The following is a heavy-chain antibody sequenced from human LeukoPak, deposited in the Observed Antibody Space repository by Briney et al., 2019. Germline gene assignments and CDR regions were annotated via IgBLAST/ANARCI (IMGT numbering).Heavy chain of an antibody. D-gene: IGHD3-10*01. J-gene: IGHJ6*03. Sequence: GASVKVSCKASGGTFSSYAISWVRQAPGQGLEWVGGINPIFGTANCAQKFQGRVTITAYESTSTAYMELSSLRSEDTAVYYCARAHHYYGSGNQYYYYYMDVWGKGTTVTVSS. CDR3: ARAHHYYGSGNQYYYYYMDV. CDR2: INPIFGTA. V-gene: IGHV1-69*13. CDR1: GGTFSSYA.